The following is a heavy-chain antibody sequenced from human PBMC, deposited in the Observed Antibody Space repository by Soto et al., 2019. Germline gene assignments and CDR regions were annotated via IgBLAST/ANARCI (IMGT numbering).Heavy chain of an antibody. D-gene: IGHD3-3*01. Sequence: HSETLSLTCTVSGGSISSYYWSWIRQPPGKGLEWIGYIYYSGSTNYNPSLKSRVTISVDTSKNQFSLKLSSVTAADTAVYYCARDRVLRFLEWLPRQYGMDVWGQGTTVTVSS. V-gene: IGHV4-59*01. CDR1: GGSISSYY. J-gene: IGHJ6*02. CDR3: ARDRVLRFLEWLPRQYGMDV. CDR2: IYYSGST.